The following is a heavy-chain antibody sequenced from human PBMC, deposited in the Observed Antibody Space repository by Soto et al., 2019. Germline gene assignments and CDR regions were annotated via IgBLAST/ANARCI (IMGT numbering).Heavy chain of an antibody. D-gene: IGHD6-19*01. CDR2: ITWNSGYM. Sequence: EVQLVESGGDLVQPGRSLRLSCAASGFTFDDYAMHWVRQAPGKGLEWVSGITWNSGYMAYADSVKGRFTISRDSAKNSLYLQMNSPRPEDTALYYCAKGAARAVAGTVDSWGQGTLVTVSS. V-gene: IGHV3-9*01. J-gene: IGHJ4*02. CDR1: GFTFDDYA. CDR3: AKGAARAVAGTVDS.